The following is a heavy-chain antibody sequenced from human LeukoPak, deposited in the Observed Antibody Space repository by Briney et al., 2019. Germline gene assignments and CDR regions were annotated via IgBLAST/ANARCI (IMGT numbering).Heavy chain of an antibody. CDR1: GYRFTDYY. V-gene: IGHV1-2*02. Sequence: GASVQVSCQTSGYRFTDYYMHWGRPAPGQGREWMGWINPNSGGTSSAQKFQGRITMTRDTSITTVYMEVSWLTSDDTAIYYCARADRLHGGPYLIGPWGQGTLVTVSS. CDR3: ARADRLHGGPYLIGP. CDR2: INPNSGGT. D-gene: IGHD3-16*01. J-gene: IGHJ5*02.